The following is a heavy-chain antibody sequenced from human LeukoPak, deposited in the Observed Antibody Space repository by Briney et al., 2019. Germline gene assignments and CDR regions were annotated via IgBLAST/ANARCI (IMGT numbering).Heavy chain of an antibody. CDR2: FDPEDGET. Sequence: ASVKVSCKVSGYTLTELSMHWVRQPPAKGLEWMGGFDPEDGETIYAQKFQGRVTMTEDTSTDTAYMELSSLRSEDTAVYYCATKQRSRYYYDSSGSQYFDYWGQGTLVTVSS. CDR3: ATKQRSRYYYDSSGSQYFDY. CDR1: GYTLTELS. V-gene: IGHV1-24*01. J-gene: IGHJ4*02. D-gene: IGHD3-22*01.